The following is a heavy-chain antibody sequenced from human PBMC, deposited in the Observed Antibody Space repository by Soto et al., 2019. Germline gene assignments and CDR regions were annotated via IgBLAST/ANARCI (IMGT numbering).Heavy chain of an antibody. D-gene: IGHD2-2*02. Sequence: LRLSFAASGFTFDDYTMHWVRQGPGKGLEWVSLISWEGSSPYYADSVKGRFTISRDNSKNSLYLEMNSLRTEDTALYYCAKGVGASYCRSSSCYIDYWGQGTLVTVSS. CDR3: AKGVGASYCRSSSCYIDY. CDR1: GFTFDDYT. CDR2: ISWEGSSP. J-gene: IGHJ4*02. V-gene: IGHV3-43*01.